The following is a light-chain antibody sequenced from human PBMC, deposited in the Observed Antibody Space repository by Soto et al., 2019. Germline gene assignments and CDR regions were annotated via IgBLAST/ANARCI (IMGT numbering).Light chain of an antibody. V-gene: IGKV3-20*01. CDR3: QQYGSSPPMT. Sequence: EIVLTQSPGTLSLSQGERATLXXRASQSVSSSYLAWYQQKPGQAPRLXXYGASSRATGIPDRFSGSGSGTDFTLTITRLEPEDFAVYYCQQYGSSPPMTFGQGTKVDIK. CDR2: GAS. J-gene: IGKJ1*01. CDR1: QSVSSSY.